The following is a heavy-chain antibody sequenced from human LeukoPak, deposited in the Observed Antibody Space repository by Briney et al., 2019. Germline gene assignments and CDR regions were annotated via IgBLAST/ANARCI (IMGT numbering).Heavy chain of an antibody. CDR2: INHSGST. CDR1: GGSFSGYY. CDR3: ARRYSSGWYGYYYDSSGYSGYFDY. Sequence: SETLSLTCAVYGGSFSGYYWSWIRQPPGKGLEWIGEINHSGSTNYNPSLKSRVTISVDTSKNQFSLKLSSVTAADTAVYYCARRYSSGWYGYYYDSSGYSGYFDYWRQGTLVTVSS. V-gene: IGHV4-34*01. D-gene: IGHD3-22*01. J-gene: IGHJ4*02.